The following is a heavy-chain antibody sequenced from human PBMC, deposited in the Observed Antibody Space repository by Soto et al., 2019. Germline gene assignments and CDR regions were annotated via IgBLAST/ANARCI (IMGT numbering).Heavy chain of an antibody. Sequence: ASVKVSWKASGYTFTSYYMHWVRQAPGQGLEWMGIINPSGGSTSYAQKFQGRVTMTRDTSTSTVYMELSSLRSEDTAVYYCASSTTVVTQPSLYYFDYWGQGTLVTVSS. CDR1: GYTFTSYY. J-gene: IGHJ4*02. D-gene: IGHD4-17*01. CDR3: ASSTTVVTQPSLYYFDY. CDR2: INPSGGST. V-gene: IGHV1-46*01.